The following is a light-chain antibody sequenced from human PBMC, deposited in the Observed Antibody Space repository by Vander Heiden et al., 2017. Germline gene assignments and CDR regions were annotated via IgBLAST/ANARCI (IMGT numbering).Light chain of an antibody. CDR1: RSDLGSTYE. Sequence: QSILTQPPPVSAAPGQTATISCTGGRSDLGSTYEVHWYQQLPGRAPRLLLSGDNDRPSGVPDRFSGSRSGASASLAITGLQADDEADYYCQSYDVSRTAWVFGGGTKLTVL. J-gene: IGLJ3*02. CDR2: GDN. CDR3: QSYDVSRTAWV. V-gene: IGLV1-40*01.